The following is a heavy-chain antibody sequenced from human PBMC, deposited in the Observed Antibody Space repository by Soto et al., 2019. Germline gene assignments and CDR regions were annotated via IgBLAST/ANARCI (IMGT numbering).Heavy chain of an antibody. V-gene: IGHV3-23*01. J-gene: IGHJ4*02. Sequence: GGSLRLSCAASGFTFSSYAIGWVRQAPGKGLDWVSSISASGGTTNYADSVKGRFTISRDNSKNTLYLQVNSLRVEDTAVYYCAKGYRFGYDFLFADYWGQGTLVTVSS. CDR2: ISASGGTT. CDR1: GFTFSSYA. D-gene: IGHD3-3*01. CDR3: AKGYRFGYDFLFADY.